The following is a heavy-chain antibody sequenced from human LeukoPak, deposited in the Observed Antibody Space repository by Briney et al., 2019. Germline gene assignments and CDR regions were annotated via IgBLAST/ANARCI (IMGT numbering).Heavy chain of an antibody. CDR1: GYTFTGYY. CDR2: INPNSGGT. D-gene: IGHD2-15*01. Sequence: ASVKVSCKASGYTFTGYYMHWVRQAPGQGLEWMGWINPNSGGTNYAQKFQGRVTMTRDTSISTAYMELSRLRSDDTAVYYCARDIPGYCSGGSCYSTLFGVDYWGQGTLVTVSS. V-gene: IGHV1-2*02. CDR3: ARDIPGYCSGGSCYSTLFGVDY. J-gene: IGHJ4*02.